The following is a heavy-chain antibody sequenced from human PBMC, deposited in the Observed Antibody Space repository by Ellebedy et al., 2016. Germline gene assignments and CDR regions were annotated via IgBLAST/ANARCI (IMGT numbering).Heavy chain of an antibody. D-gene: IGHD5-18*01. V-gene: IGHV4-34*01. CDR2: INHSGST. Sequence: SETLSLTCAVYGGSLSGYYWSWIRQPPGKGLEWIGEINHSGSTNYSPSLKSRVTISVDTSKNQFSLKLSSVTAADTAVYYCAKEGRGYSYGTFDYWGQGTLVTVSS. CDR1: GGSLSGYY. CDR3: AKEGRGYSYGTFDY. J-gene: IGHJ4*02.